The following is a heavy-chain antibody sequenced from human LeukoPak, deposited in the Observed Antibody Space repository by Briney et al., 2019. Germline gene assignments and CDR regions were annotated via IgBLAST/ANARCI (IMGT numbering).Heavy chain of an antibody. D-gene: IGHD2-2*02. CDR3: TRHSCSSTSCYMGMTEDWFDP. CDR1: GGSISSSNYF. Sequence: SETLSLTCTVSGGSISSSNYFWGWIRQPPGKGLEWIGSIYYSGSSYYNPSLKSRVTISVDTSKNQFSLKLSSVTAADTAVYYCTRHSCSSTSCYMGMTEDWFDPWGQGTLVTVSS. J-gene: IGHJ5*02. V-gene: IGHV4-39*01. CDR2: IYYSGSS.